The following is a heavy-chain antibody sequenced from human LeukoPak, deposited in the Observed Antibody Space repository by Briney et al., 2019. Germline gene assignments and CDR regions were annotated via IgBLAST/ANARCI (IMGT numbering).Heavy chain of an antibody. Sequence: PSETLSLTCTVSGGSISSYYWSWIRQPPGKGLEWIGYISYRGSTNYNPSLKSRVTISVDTSKTQFSLNLSSVTAADTAVYYCARLGQLQNYWGQGTLVTVSS. CDR1: GGSISSYY. J-gene: IGHJ4*02. D-gene: IGHD2-2*01. CDR3: ARLGQLQNY. V-gene: IGHV4-59*08. CDR2: ISYRGST.